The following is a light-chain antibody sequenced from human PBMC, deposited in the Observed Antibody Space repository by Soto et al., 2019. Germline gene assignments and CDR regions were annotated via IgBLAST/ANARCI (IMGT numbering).Light chain of an antibody. CDR1: QSMSSW. V-gene: IGKV1-12*01. Sequence: DIPMTQSPSSVSASIGDRVTITCRASQSMSSWLAWYQQKPGTVPKLLIYEASSLQSGVPSRFSGSGAGTEFTLTISSLQPEDFGTYYCQQGDSFPITFGQGTRLEIK. CDR2: EAS. J-gene: IGKJ5*01. CDR3: QQGDSFPIT.